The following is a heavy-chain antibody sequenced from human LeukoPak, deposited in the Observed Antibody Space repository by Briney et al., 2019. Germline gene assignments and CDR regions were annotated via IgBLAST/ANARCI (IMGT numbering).Heavy chain of an antibody. V-gene: IGHV4-59*08. CDR1: VGSISSYY. D-gene: IGHD1-26*01. J-gene: IGHJ4*02. CDR3: AGAFGGSYYPIDY. Sequence: NPSETLFLTCTVPVGSISSYYWSWIRQPPGKGLEWIGHIYYSGSTNYNPSLKSRVTISVDTSKNQFSLKVTSVTAAATSACYCAGAFGGSYYPIDYWGQGTLVTVSS. CDR2: IYYSGST.